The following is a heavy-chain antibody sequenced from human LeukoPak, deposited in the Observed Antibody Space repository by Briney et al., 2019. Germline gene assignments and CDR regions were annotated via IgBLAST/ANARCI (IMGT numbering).Heavy chain of an antibody. CDR1: GASLNDYY. V-gene: IGHV4-59*12. CDR3: ASGAADGYNFGFDY. Sequence: SETLSLTCTVSGASLNDYYWSWIRQPPGKALEWIGFIHSSGSANSNPSLTSRVTISIDTSKNQFSLNLRSLTAADTSVYFCASGAADGYNFGFDYWGQGTLAAVSS. CDR2: IHSSGSA. J-gene: IGHJ4*02. D-gene: IGHD5-24*01.